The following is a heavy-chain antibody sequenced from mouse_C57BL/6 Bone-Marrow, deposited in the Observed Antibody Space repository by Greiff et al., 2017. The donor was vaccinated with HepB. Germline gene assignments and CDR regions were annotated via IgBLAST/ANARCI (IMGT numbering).Heavy chain of an antibody. Sequence: VQLQQPGAELVKPGASVKMSCKASGYTFTSYWITWVKQRPGQGLEWIGDIYPGSGSTNYNEEFKSKATLTVDTSSSTAYMPLSSLTSEDSAFFYCANPFTAVVAGNAMDYWGQGTSVVVS. D-gene: IGHD1-1*01. CDR1: GYTFTSYW. CDR3: ANPFTAVVAGNAMDY. V-gene: IGHV1-55*01. CDR2: IYPGSGST. J-gene: IGHJ4*01.